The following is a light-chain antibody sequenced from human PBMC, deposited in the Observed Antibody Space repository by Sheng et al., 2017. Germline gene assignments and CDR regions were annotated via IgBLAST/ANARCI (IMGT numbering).Light chain of an antibody. J-gene: IGKJ1*01. CDR2: GGS. V-gene: IGKV3-20*01. Sequence: EIVLTQSPGTVFLSPGERATLSCRASQSFSSSYLAWYQQKAGQAPRLLIFGGSTRATGIPARFSGSGSGTVFTLTISRLEPDDFAVYYCHQYGSSPPWAFGQGTEGG. CDR3: HQYGSSPPWA. CDR1: QSFSSSY.